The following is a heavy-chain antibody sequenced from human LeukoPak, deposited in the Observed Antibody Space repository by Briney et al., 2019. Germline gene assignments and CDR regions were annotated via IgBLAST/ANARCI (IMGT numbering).Heavy chain of an antibody. CDR3: ARGYYDSSGYYLDYFDY. J-gene: IGHJ4*02. CDR2: INHSGST. Sequence: PSETLSLTCAVYGGSFSGYYWSWIRQPPGKRLEWIGEINHSGSTNYNPSLKSRVTISVNTSKNQFSLKLSSVTAADTAVYYCARGYYDSSGYYLDYFDYWGQGTLVTVSS. V-gene: IGHV4-34*01. CDR1: GGSFSGYY. D-gene: IGHD3-22*01.